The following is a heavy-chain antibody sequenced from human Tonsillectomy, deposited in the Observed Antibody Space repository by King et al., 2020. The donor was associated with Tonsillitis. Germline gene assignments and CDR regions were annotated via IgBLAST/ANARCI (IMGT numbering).Heavy chain of an antibody. CDR2: VYSDGRV. CDR3: ALSWGAALDI. D-gene: IGHD3-16*01. CDR1: GFTVSFNF. J-gene: IGHJ3*02. V-gene: IGHV3-66*01. Sequence: VQLVESGGGLVQPGGSLRLSCADSGFTVSFNFMSWVRQAPGKGLEWGSVVYSDGRVYYADSVKGRFTISRDSSKNMLYLQMNSLSAEDTAVYSCALSWGAALDIWGQGTLVTVSS.